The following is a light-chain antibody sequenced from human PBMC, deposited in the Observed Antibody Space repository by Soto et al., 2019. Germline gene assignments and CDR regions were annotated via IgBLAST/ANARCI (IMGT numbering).Light chain of an antibody. J-gene: IGKJ2*01. Sequence: EILLTQSPGTLSLSPGERATLFCRASQSVRNAYLAWYQQKPGQAPRLLIYGASGRATGIPDRFSGSGSGTDFTITISRLEPEDSAVYYCQQYGSSPATFCQGTKLEI. CDR2: GAS. CDR1: QSVRNAY. V-gene: IGKV3-20*01. CDR3: QQYGSSPAT.